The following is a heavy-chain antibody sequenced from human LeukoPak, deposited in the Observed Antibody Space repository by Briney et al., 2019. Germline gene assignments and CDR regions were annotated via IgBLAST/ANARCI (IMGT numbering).Heavy chain of an antibody. CDR2: INPNSGGT. Sequence: ASVEVSCKASGYTFTGYYMHWVRQAPGQGLEWMGWINPNSGGTNYAQKFQGRVTMTRDTSISTAYMELSRLRSDDTAVYYCARDTPIVVVPAAIYYYYYGMDVWGQGTTVTVSS. CDR1: GYTFTGYY. CDR3: ARDTPIVVVPAAIYYYYYGMDV. J-gene: IGHJ6*02. V-gene: IGHV1-2*02. D-gene: IGHD2-2*01.